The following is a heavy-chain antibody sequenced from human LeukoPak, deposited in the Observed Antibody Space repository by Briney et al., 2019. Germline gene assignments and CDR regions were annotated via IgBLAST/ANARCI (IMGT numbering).Heavy chain of an antibody. CDR2: ISSGCGTVT. Sequence: GGSLRLSCAVSGFTFSDYSMAWVRQVPGTGREGVTIISSGCGTVTYYEDSVKGRVTISRDNSKNTLYLQMNSLRADDTAVYFCAKGGVTDTRSFDLWGQGTLVTVSS. V-gene: IGHV3-23*01. J-gene: IGHJ5*02. CDR1: GFTFSDYS. D-gene: IGHD1-26*01. CDR3: AKGGVTDTRSFDL.